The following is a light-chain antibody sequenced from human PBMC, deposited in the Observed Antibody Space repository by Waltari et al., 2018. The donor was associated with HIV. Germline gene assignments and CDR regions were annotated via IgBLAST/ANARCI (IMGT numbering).Light chain of an antibody. CDR3: CSYAGSFVV. V-gene: IGLV2-23*01. Sequence: QSALTQPASVSGSPGQSITLSCTGTRSDVGLYTLVSWYQQYPGKAPKLMIYEGSKRPSGVSNRFSGSKSGNTASLTISGLQTEGEADYYCCSYAGSFVVFGGGTKLTVL. J-gene: IGLJ2*01. CDR1: RSDVGLYTL. CDR2: EGS.